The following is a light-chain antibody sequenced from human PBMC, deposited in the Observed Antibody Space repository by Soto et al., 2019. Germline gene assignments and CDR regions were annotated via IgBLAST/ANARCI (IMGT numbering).Light chain of an antibody. CDR1: QSVISDY. CDR2: GAS. J-gene: IGKJ4*01. Sequence: EIVLTQSPGTLSLSPGDRATLSCRASQSVISDYLAWYQQKPGQAPRLLIYGASGRATGIPDRFSGSGSGTDFTLTISRLEPEDFAAYYCQQYGSSPLTFGGGTKVEIK. CDR3: QQYGSSPLT. V-gene: IGKV3-20*01.